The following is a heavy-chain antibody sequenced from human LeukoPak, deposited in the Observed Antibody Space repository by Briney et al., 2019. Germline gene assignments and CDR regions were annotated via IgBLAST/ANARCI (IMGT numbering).Heavy chain of an antibody. CDR1: GFTFSSYA. V-gene: IGHV3-23*01. CDR2: ISGIGSTS. D-gene: IGHD1-1*01. Sequence: GGSLRLSCAASGFTFSSYAMSWVRQAPGKGLEWVSSISGIGSTSYYGDSVKGRFTISRDNSKNTLYLQMNSLRAEDPAVYYCATDSYNWNDAFDIWGQGTMVTVSS. CDR3: ATDSYNWNDAFDI. J-gene: IGHJ3*02.